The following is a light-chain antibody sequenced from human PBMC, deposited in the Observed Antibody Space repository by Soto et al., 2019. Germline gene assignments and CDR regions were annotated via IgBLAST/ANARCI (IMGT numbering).Light chain of an antibody. CDR2: GAS. CDR3: HQYNNWPLGT. J-gene: IGKJ2*02. CDR1: RSVNTN. V-gene: IGKV3-15*01. Sequence: EIVMTQSPATLSVSPGERAPLSSRASRSVNTNFAWYQQKPGQAPRLLIYGASTRATGLPARFSGSGSGTEFTLTISSLHSEDFAVYYCHQYNNWPLGTFGQGTKLEIK.